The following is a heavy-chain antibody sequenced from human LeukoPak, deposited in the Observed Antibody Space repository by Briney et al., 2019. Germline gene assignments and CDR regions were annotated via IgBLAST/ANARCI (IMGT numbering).Heavy chain of an antibody. CDR2: ISSSSSYT. CDR1: GFTFSDYY. J-gene: IGHJ4*02. CDR3: ARGVAAAGTRASKTYYFDY. D-gene: IGHD6-13*01. Sequence: GGSLRLSCAASGFTFSDYYMSWIRQAPGKGLEYVSYISSSSSYTNYADSVKGRFTISRDNAKNSLYLQMNSLRAADTAVYYCARGVAAAGTRASKTYYFDYWGQGTLVTVSS. V-gene: IGHV3-11*06.